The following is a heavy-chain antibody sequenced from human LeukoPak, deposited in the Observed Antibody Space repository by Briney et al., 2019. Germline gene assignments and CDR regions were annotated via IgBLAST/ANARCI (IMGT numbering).Heavy chain of an antibody. D-gene: IGHD2-21*01. V-gene: IGHV4-31*03. CDR2: IFYSGAT. CDR1: GGSISSGHYY. CDR3: ARTLGDSRFDP. J-gene: IGHJ5*02. Sequence: PSQTLSLTCTVSGGSISSGHYYWSWIRQHPGKGLEWIGYIFYSGATYYDPSLKSRVTISVDTSKNQFSLKVTSVTAADTAVYYCARTLGDSRFDPWGQGTLVTVSS.